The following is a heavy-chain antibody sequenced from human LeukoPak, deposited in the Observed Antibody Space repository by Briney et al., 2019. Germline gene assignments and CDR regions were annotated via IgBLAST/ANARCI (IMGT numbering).Heavy chain of an antibody. D-gene: IGHD3-3*01. CDR2: ISGSGGST. V-gene: IGHV3-23*01. J-gene: IGHJ4*02. Sequence: GGSLRLSCAASGFTFSSYAMSWVRQAPGKGLEWVSAISGSGGSTYYADSVKGRFTISRDNSKNTLDLQMNSLRAEYPAVYYGARGLGYDFGSGYWGGYFGYWGQGTLVTVSS. CDR1: GFTFSSYA. CDR3: ARGLGYDFGSGYWGGYFGY.